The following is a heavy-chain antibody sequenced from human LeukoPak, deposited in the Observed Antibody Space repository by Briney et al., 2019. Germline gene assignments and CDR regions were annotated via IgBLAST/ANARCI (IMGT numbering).Heavy chain of an antibody. CDR3: ARFVVGQWLINY. J-gene: IGHJ4*02. V-gene: IGHV4-34*01. Sequence: SETLSLTCAVYGASFSGYYWSWIRQPPGKGLEWIGEINHSGSTNYNPSLKSRLTMSVDTSKNQFSLKLSSVTAADTAVYYCARFVVGQWLINYWGQGALVTVSS. CDR2: INHSGST. D-gene: IGHD6-19*01. CDR1: GASFSGYY.